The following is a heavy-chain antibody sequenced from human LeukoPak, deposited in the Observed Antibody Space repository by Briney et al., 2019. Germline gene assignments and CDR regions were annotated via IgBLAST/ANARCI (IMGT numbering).Heavy chain of an antibody. Sequence: ASVKVSCKASGYTFTSYYMHWVRQAPGQGLEWMGIINPSGGSTSYAQKFQGRVTMTRNTSISTAYMELSSLRSEDTAVYYCARRGLGYQPMAFGMDVWGQGTTVTVSS. CDR1: GYTFTSYY. V-gene: IGHV1-46*01. CDR3: ARRGLGYQPMAFGMDV. D-gene: IGHD2-2*01. J-gene: IGHJ6*02. CDR2: INPSGGST.